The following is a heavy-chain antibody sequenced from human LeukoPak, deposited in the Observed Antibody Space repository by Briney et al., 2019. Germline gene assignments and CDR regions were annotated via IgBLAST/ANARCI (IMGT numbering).Heavy chain of an antibody. CDR3: ARENYCSGGSCSNWFDP. D-gene: IGHD2-15*01. CDR2: IYYSGST. CDR1: GGSISSYY. V-gene: IGHV4-59*01. Sequence: SETLSPTCTVSGGSISSYYWSWIRQPPGKGLEWIGYIYYSGSTNYNPSLKSRVTISVDTSKNQFSLKLSSVTAADTAVYYCARENYCSGGSCSNWFDPWGQGTLVTVSS. J-gene: IGHJ5*02.